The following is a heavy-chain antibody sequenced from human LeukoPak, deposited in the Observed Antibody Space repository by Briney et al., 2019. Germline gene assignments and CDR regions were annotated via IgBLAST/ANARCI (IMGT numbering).Heavy chain of an antibody. J-gene: IGHJ4*02. V-gene: IGHV4-4*07. CDR1: DTSISTYY. CDR3: AKVAKCYYGSETYFFFEH. CDR2: IYTTGTT. D-gene: IGHD3-10*01. Sequence: SETLSLTCSVSDTSISTYYWSWIRQPAGKGLEWIGHIYTTGTTNYNPSLKSRVTMSIDTSKNQFSLNLRSVTAADTAVYYCAKVAKCYYGSETYFFFEHWGQGILVTVSS.